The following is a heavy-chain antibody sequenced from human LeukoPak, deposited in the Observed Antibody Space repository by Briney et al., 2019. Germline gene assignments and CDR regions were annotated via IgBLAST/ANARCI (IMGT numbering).Heavy chain of an antibody. CDR2: IDTSGNT. Sequence: SETLSLTCTVSGGSISSGSYYWSWIRQPAGKGLEWIGRIDTSGNTNYNPSLKSRVTLSLDTSKKQFSLKLSSVTAADTAVYYCAGDQGSGWFDPWGQGTLVTVSS. CDR3: AGDQGSGWFDP. J-gene: IGHJ5*02. CDR1: GGSISSGSYY. V-gene: IGHV4-61*02.